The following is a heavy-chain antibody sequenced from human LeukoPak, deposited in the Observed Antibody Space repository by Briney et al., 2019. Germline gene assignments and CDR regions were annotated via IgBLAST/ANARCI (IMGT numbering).Heavy chain of an antibody. CDR2: ISSSSSTI. CDR3: ASLVARGNSSSWYSYYYYYYGMDV. CDR1: GFTFSSYS. J-gene: IGHJ6*02. D-gene: IGHD6-13*01. V-gene: IGHV3-48*02. Sequence: GGSLRLSCAASGFTFSSYSMNWVRQAPGKGLEWVSYISSSSSTIYYADSVKGRFTISRDNAKNSLYLQMNSLRDEDTAVYYCASLVARGNSSSWYSYYYYYYGMDVWGQGTTVTVSS.